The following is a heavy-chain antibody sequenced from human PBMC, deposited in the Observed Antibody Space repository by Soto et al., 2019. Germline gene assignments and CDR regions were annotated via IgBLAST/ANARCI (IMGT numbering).Heavy chain of an antibody. J-gene: IGHJ4*02. D-gene: IGHD2-15*01. CDR2: IYTTGTT. V-gene: IGHV4-31*02. CDR1: GDSMSTGGYY. Sequence: QVQLQESGPGLVKPSQTLSLICTVSGDSMSTGGYYWTWIRQHPGKGLEWIGHIYTTGTTYYSPSLKSQVTLSIDKSSNRCSLHLSSVTAADTAVYYCSRGRGSTLLRDWGPGALVTVSS. CDR3: SRGRGSTLLRD.